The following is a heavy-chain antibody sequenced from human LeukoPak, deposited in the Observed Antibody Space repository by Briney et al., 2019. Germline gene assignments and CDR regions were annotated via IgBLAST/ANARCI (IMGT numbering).Heavy chain of an antibody. CDR3: ARDNAKGGSGSYFPPNFDY. Sequence: SETLSLTCTVSGGSISSGGYYWSWIRQHPGKGLEWIGYIHYSGSTYYNPSLKSPLTISLDTSKNQFSLKLSSVTAADTAVYYCARDNAKGGSGSYFPPNFDYWGQGTLVTVSS. V-gene: IGHV4-31*01. D-gene: IGHD3-10*01. J-gene: IGHJ4*02. CDR2: IHYSGST. CDR1: GGSISSGGYY.